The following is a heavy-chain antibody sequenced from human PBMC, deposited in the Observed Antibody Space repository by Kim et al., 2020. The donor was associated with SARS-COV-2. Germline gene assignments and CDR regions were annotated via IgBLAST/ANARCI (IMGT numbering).Heavy chain of an antibody. J-gene: IGHJ4*01. CDR3: AKDFSSTTVVTPPEFDY. CDR1: GFTFSSYG. CDR2: ISYDGSNK. Sequence: GGSLRLSCAASGFTFSSYGMHWVRQAPGKGLEWVAVISYDGSNKYYADSVKGRFTISRDNSKNTLYLQMNSLRAEDTAVYYCAKDFSSTTVVTPPEFDY. V-gene: IGHV3-30*18. D-gene: IGHD4-17*01.